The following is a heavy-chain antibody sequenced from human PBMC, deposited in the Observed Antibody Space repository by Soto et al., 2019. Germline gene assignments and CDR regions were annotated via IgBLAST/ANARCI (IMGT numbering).Heavy chain of an antibody. D-gene: IGHD3-10*01. V-gene: IGHV3-33*01. CDR3: ARDNYYGSGKPGMDV. CDR2: IWYDGSNK. Sequence: QVQLVESGGGVVQPGRSLRLSCAASGFTFSSYGMHWVRQAPGKGLEWVAVIWYDGSNKYYADSVKGRFTISRDNSKNTLYLQMNRLRAEDTAVYYCARDNYYGSGKPGMDVWGQGTTVTVSS. CDR1: GFTFSSYG. J-gene: IGHJ6*02.